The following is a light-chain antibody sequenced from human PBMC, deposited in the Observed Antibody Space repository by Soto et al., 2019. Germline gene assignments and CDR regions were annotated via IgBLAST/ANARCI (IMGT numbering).Light chain of an antibody. V-gene: IGKV3-15*01. CDR3: QQYNNWPWT. J-gene: IGKJ1*01. CDR1: QSVSSSY. Sequence: EIVLTQSLGTLSLSPGERATLSCRASQSVSSSYLAWYQQKPGQAPRLLIYGASTRATGIPARFSGSGSGTEFTLTISSLQSEDVAVYYCQQYNNWPWTFGQGTKVDIK. CDR2: GAS.